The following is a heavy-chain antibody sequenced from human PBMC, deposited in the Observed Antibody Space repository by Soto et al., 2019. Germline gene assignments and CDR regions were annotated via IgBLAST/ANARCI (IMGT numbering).Heavy chain of an antibody. D-gene: IGHD6-19*01. CDR2: INHSGST. CDR3: AVAVAGPTAIGY. Sequence: PSETLSLTCAVYGGSFSGYYWSWIRQPPGKGLEWIGEINHSGSTNYNPSLKSRVTISVDTSKNQFSLKLSSVTAADTAVYYCAVAVAGPTAIGYWGQGTLVTVSS. CDR1: GGSFSGYY. J-gene: IGHJ4*02. V-gene: IGHV4-34*01.